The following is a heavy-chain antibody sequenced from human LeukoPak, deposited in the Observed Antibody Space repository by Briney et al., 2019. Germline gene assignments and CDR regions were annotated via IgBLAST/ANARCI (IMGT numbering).Heavy chain of an antibody. CDR1: GYTFTSYG. V-gene: IGHV1-18*01. D-gene: IGHD3-10*01. CDR3: ARALLWFGELQTNDY. J-gene: IGHJ4*02. CDR2: ISAYNGNT. Sequence: ASVKVSCKASGYTFTSYGISWVRQAPGQGLEWMGRISAYNGNTNYAQKLQGRVTMTTDTSTSTAYMELRSLRSDDTAVYYCARALLWFGELQTNDYWGQGTLVTVSS.